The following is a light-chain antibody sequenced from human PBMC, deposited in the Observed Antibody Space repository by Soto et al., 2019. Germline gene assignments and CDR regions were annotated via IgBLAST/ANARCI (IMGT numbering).Light chain of an antibody. CDR3: QQRSNWIT. J-gene: IGKJ5*01. Sequence: EIVLTQSPVTLSLSPGERATLSCRASQNIDRYLAWYQQKPGQAPRLLIYDASNRATGIPARFSGSGSRTDFTLTISSLEPEDFAVYYCQQRSNWITFGQGTRLEIK. CDR1: QNIDRY. V-gene: IGKV3-11*01. CDR2: DAS.